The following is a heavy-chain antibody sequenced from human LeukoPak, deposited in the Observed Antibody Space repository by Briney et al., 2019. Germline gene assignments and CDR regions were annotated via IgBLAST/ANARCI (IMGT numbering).Heavy chain of an antibody. D-gene: IGHD6-19*01. Sequence: GGSLRLSCAASGFTFSSYWMHWVRHAPGKGLVWVSRFNSDGSSTTYADSVKGRFTISRDNAKNTLYLQMNSLRAEDTAVYYCARGSTQYSSGWYGLDYWGQGTLVTVSS. CDR1: GFTFSSYW. CDR2: FNSDGSST. V-gene: IGHV3-74*01. J-gene: IGHJ4*02. CDR3: ARGSTQYSSGWYGLDY.